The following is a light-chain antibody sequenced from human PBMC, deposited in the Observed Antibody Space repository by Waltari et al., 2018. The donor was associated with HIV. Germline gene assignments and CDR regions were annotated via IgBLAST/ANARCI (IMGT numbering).Light chain of an antibody. J-gene: IGLJ2*01. CDR2: RNH. CDR3: AAWDDGLSGVV. CDR1: SANVGNNY. V-gene: IGLV1-47*01. Sequence: QSVLTQPPSASGTPGQRVTISCSGSSANVGNNYVYWYQQLPETAPKLLIYRNHRRPSGVPDRFSGSKSGTSASLAVSGLRSEDEGDYYCAAWDDGLSGVVFGGGTKLTVL.